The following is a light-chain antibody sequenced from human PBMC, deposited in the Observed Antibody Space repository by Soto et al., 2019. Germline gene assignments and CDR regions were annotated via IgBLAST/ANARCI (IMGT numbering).Light chain of an antibody. CDR1: SSDVGTYDF. J-gene: IGLJ3*02. CDR3: FSYAGGSTFWV. CDR2: EGV. Sequence: QSALTQPASVSGSPGQSITISCSGTSSDVGTYDFVSWYQQYPGKAPNLIIYEGVKRPSGVSSRFSGSRSGNTASLTGSGVQAEDESDYFCFSYAGGSTFWVFGGGTKLTVL. V-gene: IGLV2-23*01.